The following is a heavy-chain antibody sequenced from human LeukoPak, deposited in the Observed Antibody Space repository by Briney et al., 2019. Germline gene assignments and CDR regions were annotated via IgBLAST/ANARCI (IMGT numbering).Heavy chain of an antibody. Sequence: PGGSLRLSCAASGFTFSANLMSWVRQAPGKGLEWVSGIGGSGCTIYYADSVKGRFTISRDNSKNALYLQMNSLRAEDTAVYYCGRVRRLGELSSDYWGQGTLVTVSS. D-gene: IGHD3-16*02. CDR1: GFTFSANL. J-gene: IGHJ4*02. V-gene: IGHV3-23*01. CDR2: IGGSGCTI. CDR3: GRVRRLGELSSDY.